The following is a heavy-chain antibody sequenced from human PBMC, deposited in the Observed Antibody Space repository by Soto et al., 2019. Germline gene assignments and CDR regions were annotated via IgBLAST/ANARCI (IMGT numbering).Heavy chain of an antibody. D-gene: IGHD6-13*01. J-gene: IGHJ6*02. CDR1: GYTFTSYV. Sequence: QVQLVQSGAEEKKPGASVKVSCKASGYTFTSYVMHGVRPAPGQRLEWMGWINAGNGNTKYSQKFQGRVTITRDTSASTAYMELSSLRSEDTAVYYCASEAIAAAAVYGMDVWGQGTTVTVSS. CDR3: ASEAIAAAAVYGMDV. CDR2: INAGNGNT. V-gene: IGHV1-3*05.